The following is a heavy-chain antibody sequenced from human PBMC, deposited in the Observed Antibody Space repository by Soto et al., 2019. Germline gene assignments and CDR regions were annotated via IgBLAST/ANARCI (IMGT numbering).Heavy chain of an antibody. CDR3: ARGVPAAIGYYYYMDV. Sequence: GGSLRLSCAASGFTVSSNYMSWVRQAPGKGLEWVSVIYSGGSTYYADSVKGRFTISRDNSKNTLYLQMNSLRAEDTAVYYCARGVPAAIGYYYYMDVWGKGTTVTCSS. CDR2: IYSGGST. J-gene: IGHJ6*03. V-gene: IGHV3-66*01. D-gene: IGHD2-2*01. CDR1: GFTVSSNY.